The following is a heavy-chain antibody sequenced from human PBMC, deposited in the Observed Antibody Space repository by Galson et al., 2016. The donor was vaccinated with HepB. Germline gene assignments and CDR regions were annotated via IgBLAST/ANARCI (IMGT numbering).Heavy chain of an antibody. J-gene: IGHJ6*04. V-gene: IGHV6-1*01. CDR1: GDSVSINTAA. CDR2: TYFRSKWFS. Sequence: CAISGDSVSINTAAWTWIRQSPSRGLEWLGRTYFRSKWFSDYAVSVKRRIIINSDTSENQFSLHLASVTPEDTAVYYCARESGSSPYYYGMDVWGKGTTVTVSS. D-gene: IGHD6-6*01. CDR3: ARESGSSPYYYGMDV.